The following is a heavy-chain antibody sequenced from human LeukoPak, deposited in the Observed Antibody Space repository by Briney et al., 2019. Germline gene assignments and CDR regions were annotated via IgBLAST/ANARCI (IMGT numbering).Heavy chain of an antibody. V-gene: IGHV5-51*01. CDR3: ARLPDY. J-gene: IGHJ4*02. Sequence: GESLKTSCWASGYSFTDYWLIRVRQMPGQGLEWMGIIYPGDSDTKYSPSFQRQVTISADKSINTAYLQWSSLKASDTAIYYCARLPDYWGQGTTVTVSS. CDR1: GYSFTDYW. CDR2: IYPGDSDT.